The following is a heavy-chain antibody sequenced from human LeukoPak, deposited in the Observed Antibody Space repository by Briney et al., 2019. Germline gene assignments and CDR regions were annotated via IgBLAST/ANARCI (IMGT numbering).Heavy chain of an antibody. CDR3: ARDLDILTGYRYQFDY. CDR1: GYTFTGYY. Sequence: ASLKVSCKASGYTFTGYYMHRGRQAPGQGLEWMGWIYPKSGGTNYQRKFQGRVTMTRDSSINTVYMELSRLGSDDTAVYYCARDLDILTGYRYQFDYWGQGTLVTVSS. J-gene: IGHJ4*02. V-gene: IGHV1-2*02. D-gene: IGHD3-9*01. CDR2: IYPKSGGT.